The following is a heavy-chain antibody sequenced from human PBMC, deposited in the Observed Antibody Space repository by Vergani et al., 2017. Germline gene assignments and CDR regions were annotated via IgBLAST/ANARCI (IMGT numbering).Heavy chain of an antibody. D-gene: IGHD5-24*01. J-gene: IGHJ3*01. CDR3: ARPLREGRDGYVTGAFDL. V-gene: IGHV4-39*01. CDR1: NDSVSNTFYY. Sequence: QVQLQESGPGLVKPSETLSLTCTVSNDSVSNTFYYWGWIRQTPGKGLEWIGSIYYSGSTYYNPSLESRVTMSVDTSKSQFSLRLNSVTAADTAVYSCARPLREGRDGYVTGAFDLWGQGTVVIVSS. CDR2: IYYSGST.